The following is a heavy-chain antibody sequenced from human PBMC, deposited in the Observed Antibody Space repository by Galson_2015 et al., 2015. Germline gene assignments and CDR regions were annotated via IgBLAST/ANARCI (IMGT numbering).Heavy chain of an antibody. D-gene: IGHD4-17*01. CDR1: GFTVSSNY. V-gene: IGHV3-53*01. CDR3: ARERVAGGLRAYYFDY. Sequence: SLRLSCAASGFTVSSNYMSWVRQAPGKGLEWVSVIYSGGSTYYADSVKGRFTISRDNSKNTLYLQMNSLRAEDTAVYYCARERVAGGLRAYYFDYWGQGTLVTVSS. J-gene: IGHJ4*02. CDR2: IYSGGST.